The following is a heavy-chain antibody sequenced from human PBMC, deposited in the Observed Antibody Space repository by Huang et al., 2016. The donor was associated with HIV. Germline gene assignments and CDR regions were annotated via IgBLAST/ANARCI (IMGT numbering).Heavy chain of an antibody. CDR3: TRGSAYFYAFDI. V-gene: IGHV3-74*01. CDR2: MNSDGSIT. Sequence: EVQLVESGGGSVQPGGSLRLSCAASIFAISNYWMHWVRQSPGKGLVWVSRMNSDGSITTYADSVKGRFTISRDNAKNTLSLQMNSLRAEDTAVYYCTRGSAYFYAFDIWGQGTMVTVSS. CDR1: IFAISNYW. D-gene: IGHD3-22*01. J-gene: IGHJ3*02.